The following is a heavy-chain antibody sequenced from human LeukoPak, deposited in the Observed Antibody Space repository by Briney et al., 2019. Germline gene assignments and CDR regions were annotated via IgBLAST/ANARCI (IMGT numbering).Heavy chain of an antibody. CDR3: ASYDILTGYYPR. Sequence: PSETLSLTCAVYGGSLIGYYWSWIRQPPGKGLEWIGSIYYSGSTYYNPSLKSRVTISVDTSKNQFSLKLSSVTAADTAVYYCASYDILTGYYPRWGQGTLVTVSS. CDR2: IYYSGST. V-gene: IGHV4-34*01. J-gene: IGHJ4*02. D-gene: IGHD3-9*01. CDR1: GGSLIGYY.